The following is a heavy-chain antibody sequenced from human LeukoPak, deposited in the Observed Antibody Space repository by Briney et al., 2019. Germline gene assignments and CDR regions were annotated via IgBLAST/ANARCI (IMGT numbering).Heavy chain of an antibody. CDR2: ISAYNGNT. Sequence: ASVKVSCKASGGTFSSYAISWVRQAPGQGLEWMGWISAYNGNTNYAQKLQGRVTMTTDTSTSTAYMELRSLRSDDTAVYYCARIYCTNGVCRRLFDYWGQGTLVTVSS. J-gene: IGHJ4*02. CDR1: GGTFSSYA. D-gene: IGHD2-8*01. CDR3: ARIYCTNGVCRRLFDY. V-gene: IGHV1-18*01.